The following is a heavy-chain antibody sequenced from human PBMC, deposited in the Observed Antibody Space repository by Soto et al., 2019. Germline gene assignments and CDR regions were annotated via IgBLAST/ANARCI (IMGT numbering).Heavy chain of an antibody. V-gene: IGHV4-4*07. Sequence: SETLSLTCTVSGASISGFYWSWIRKSAGKGLEWIGRIYATGTTDYNPALKSRVMMSVDTSKKQFSLKLRSVTAADTAVYYCVRDGTKTLRDWFDPWGQGISVTVSS. CDR3: VRDGTKTLRDWFDP. CDR2: IYATGTT. D-gene: IGHD1-1*01. J-gene: IGHJ5*02. CDR1: GASISGFY.